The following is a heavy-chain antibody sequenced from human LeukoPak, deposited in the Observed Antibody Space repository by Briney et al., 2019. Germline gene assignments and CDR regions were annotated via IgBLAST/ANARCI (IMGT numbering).Heavy chain of an antibody. V-gene: IGHV3-20*04. CDR1: GFTFDDYG. Sequence: GGSLRLSCAASGFTFDDYGMSWVRQAPGKGLEWVSGINWNGGSTGYADSVKGRFTISRDNAKNTLYLQMNSLRAEDTAVYYCAKDLDYCSGGSCYRFAFDIWGQGTMVTVSS. D-gene: IGHD2-15*01. CDR3: AKDLDYCSGGSCYRFAFDI. J-gene: IGHJ3*02. CDR2: INWNGGST.